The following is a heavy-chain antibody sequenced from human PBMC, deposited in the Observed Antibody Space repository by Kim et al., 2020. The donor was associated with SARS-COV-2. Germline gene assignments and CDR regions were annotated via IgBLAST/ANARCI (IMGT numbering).Heavy chain of an antibody. D-gene: IGHD3-10*01. CDR1: GFTFSSYA. Sequence: GGSLRLSCAASGFTFSSYAMSWVRQAPGKGLEWVSAISGSGGSTYYADSVKGRFTISRDNSKNTLYLQMNSLRAEDTAVYYCAKGVSGPTILWFGPDAFDIWGQGTMVTVSS. CDR2: ISGSGGST. J-gene: IGHJ3*02. V-gene: IGHV3-23*01. CDR3: AKGVSGPTILWFGPDAFDI.